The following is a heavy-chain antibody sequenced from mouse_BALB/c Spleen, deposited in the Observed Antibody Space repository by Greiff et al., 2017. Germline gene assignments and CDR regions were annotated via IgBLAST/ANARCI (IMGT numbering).Heavy chain of an antibody. D-gene: IGHD4-1*01. CDR2: INPGSGGT. V-gene: IGHV1-54*01. CDR3: ARWDSYYAMDY. CDR1: GYAFTNYL. Sequence: VQLKESGAELVRPGTSVKVSCKASGYAFTNYLIEWVKQRPGQGLEWIGVINPGSGGTNYNEKFKGKATLTADKSSSTAYMQLSSLTSDDSAVYFCARWDSYYAMDYWGQGTSVTVSS. J-gene: IGHJ4*01.